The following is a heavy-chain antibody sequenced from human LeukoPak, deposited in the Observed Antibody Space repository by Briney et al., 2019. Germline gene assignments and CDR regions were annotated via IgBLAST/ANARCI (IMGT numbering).Heavy chain of an antibody. V-gene: IGHV3-30*04. J-gene: IGHJ4*02. CDR2: ISYDGSNK. CDR1: GFTFSSYA. D-gene: IGHD5-12*01. CDR3: ARGFRTYSDYDATD. Sequence: GGSLRLSCAASGFTFSSYAMHWVRQAPGKGLEWVAVISYDGSNKYYADSVKGRFTISRDNAKNTLYLQVNSLRAEDTAVYYCARGFRTYSDYDATDWGQGTLVTVSS.